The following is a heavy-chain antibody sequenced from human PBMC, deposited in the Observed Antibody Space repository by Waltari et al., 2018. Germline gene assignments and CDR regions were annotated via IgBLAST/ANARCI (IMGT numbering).Heavy chain of an antibody. J-gene: IGHJ3*02. Sequence: QLQLQESGPGLVKPSETLSLTCTVSGDSMSSSNFYWGWIRQPPGKGLGWIASIYYSGTTHYNPSLKSRVTIFDDTSKNQFSLMMTSVTAADTAVYYCARAIKVAGILWPDGFDMWGQGTMVTVSS. CDR1: GDSMSSSNFY. CDR2: IYYSGTT. V-gene: IGHV4-39*01. D-gene: IGHD2-21*01. CDR3: ARAIKVAGILWPDGFDM.